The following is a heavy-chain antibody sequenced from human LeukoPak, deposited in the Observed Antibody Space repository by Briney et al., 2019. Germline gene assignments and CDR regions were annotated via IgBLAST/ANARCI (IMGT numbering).Heavy chain of an antibody. Sequence: PSETLSLTCAVYGGSFSGYYWSWIRQPPGKGLEWIGEINHSGSTNYNPSLTSRVTISVETSQNQFSLKLSSVTGADTPVYDCGRGSYLDAFDIWGQGTMVTVSS. CDR1: GGSFSGYY. J-gene: IGHJ3*02. CDR2: INHSGST. CDR3: GRGSYLDAFDI. V-gene: IGHV4-34*01. D-gene: IGHD5-18*01.